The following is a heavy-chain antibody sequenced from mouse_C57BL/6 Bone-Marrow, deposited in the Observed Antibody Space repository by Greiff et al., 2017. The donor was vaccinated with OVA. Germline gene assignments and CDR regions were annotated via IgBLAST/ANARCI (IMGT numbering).Heavy chain of an antibody. V-gene: IGHV1-81*01. CDR3: ARYSHYYAMDY. CDR2: IYPRSGNT. D-gene: IGHD5-1*01. Sequence: QVQLQQSGAELARPGASVKLSCKASGYTFTSYGISWVKQRTGQGLEWIGEIYPRSGNTYYNEKFKGKATLTADKCSSTAYMELRSLTSEDSAVYFCARYSHYYAMDYWGQGTSVTVSS. CDR1: GYTFTSYG. J-gene: IGHJ4*01.